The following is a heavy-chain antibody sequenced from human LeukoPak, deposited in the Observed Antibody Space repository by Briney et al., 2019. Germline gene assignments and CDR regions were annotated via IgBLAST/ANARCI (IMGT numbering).Heavy chain of an antibody. CDR1: GFIFSSYW. J-gene: IGHJ4*02. Sequence: PGGSLRLSCTASGFIFSSYWMSWVRQAPGKGLEWVSAISGSGGSTYYADSVRGRFTISRDNSKNTLYLQMNSLRAEDTAVYYCAKDGAAIPYWGQGTLVTVSS. CDR3: AKDGAAIPY. CDR2: ISGSGGST. V-gene: IGHV3-23*01. D-gene: IGHD2-2*01.